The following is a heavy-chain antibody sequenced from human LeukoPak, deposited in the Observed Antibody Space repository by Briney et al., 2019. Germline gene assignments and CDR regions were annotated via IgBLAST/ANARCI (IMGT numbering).Heavy chain of an antibody. CDR2: INSDASST. Sequence: AGGSLRLSCAASGFTFSSYWMHWVRQAPGKGLVWVSHINSDASSTGYADSVEGRFTISRDNAKNTLYLQMNSLRAEDTAVYYCASRNTYYYYGIDVWGQGTTVTVSS. D-gene: IGHD1-14*01. CDR3: ASRNTYYYYGIDV. CDR1: GFTFSSYW. J-gene: IGHJ6*02. V-gene: IGHV3-74*01.